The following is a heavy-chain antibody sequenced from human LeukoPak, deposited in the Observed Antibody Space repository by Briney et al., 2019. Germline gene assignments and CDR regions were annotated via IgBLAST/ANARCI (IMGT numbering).Heavy chain of an antibody. CDR1: GFTFSDYW. Sequence: GGSLRLSCAASGFTFSDYWMMWVRQAPGKGLEWVALIKVDGSEKYYGDSVRGRFTISRDNAKNSLDPQMNTLRVEDTAVYYCVRDATRGGDLDHWGQGTLVTVSS. CDR3: VRDATRGGDLDH. CDR2: IKVDGSEK. J-gene: IGHJ5*02. D-gene: IGHD2-21*01. V-gene: IGHV3-7*01.